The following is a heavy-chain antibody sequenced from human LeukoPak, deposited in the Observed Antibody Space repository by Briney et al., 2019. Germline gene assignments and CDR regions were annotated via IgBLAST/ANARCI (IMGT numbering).Heavy chain of an antibody. V-gene: IGHV3-23*01. J-gene: IGHJ4*02. CDR1: GFTFSNYA. D-gene: IGHD2-21*01. CDR2: VRGGGDRT. Sequence: GGSLRLSCAASGFTFSNYAMSWVRQAPGKGLEWVSGVRGGGDRTDYSDSVKGRFTISRDNSKNTLYLQMNSLRAEDAAVYYCAKAPVTSCRGAYCYPFDYWGQGTLVTVSS. CDR3: AKAPVTSCRGAYCYPFDY.